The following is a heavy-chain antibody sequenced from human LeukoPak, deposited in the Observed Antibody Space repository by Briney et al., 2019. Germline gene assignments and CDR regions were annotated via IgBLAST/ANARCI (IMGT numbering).Heavy chain of an antibody. Sequence: PSETLSLTCVVSGGSISSGGYSWNWIRQPPGKGLEWIGYIYNSGTTSYNPSLKSRVTMSVDTSKNQFSLKLSSVTAADTAVYYCARGGRWLQFQFDYWGQGTLVTVSS. D-gene: IGHD5-24*01. CDR2: IYNSGTT. CDR3: ARGGRWLQFQFDY. J-gene: IGHJ4*02. V-gene: IGHV4-30-4*07. CDR1: GGSISSGGYS.